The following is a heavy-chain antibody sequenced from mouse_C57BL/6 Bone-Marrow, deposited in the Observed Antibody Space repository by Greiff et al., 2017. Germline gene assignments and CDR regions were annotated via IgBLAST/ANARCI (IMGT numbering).Heavy chain of an antibody. J-gene: IGHJ4*01. Sequence: EVQLVESGGGLVKPGGSLKLSCAASGFTFSDYGMHWVRQAPEKGLGWVAYISSGSSTIYYADTVKGRFTISRDNAKNTLFLQMTSLRSEDTAMYYCARGGTVVATGAMDYWGQGTSVTVSS. CDR3: ARGGTVVATGAMDY. V-gene: IGHV5-17*01. CDR1: GFTFSDYG. CDR2: ISSGSSTI. D-gene: IGHD1-1*01.